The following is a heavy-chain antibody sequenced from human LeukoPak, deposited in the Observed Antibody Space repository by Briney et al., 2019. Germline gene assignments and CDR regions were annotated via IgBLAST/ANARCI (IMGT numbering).Heavy chain of an antibody. D-gene: IGHD1-26*01. CDR2: ISGRETST. J-gene: IGHJ4*02. CDR1: GFMFVSYT. Sequence: GGSLRLSCTASGFMFVSYTMNWVRQAPGKALEWISYISGRETSTFYSDSVKGRFTISRDNARNSLYLQMNSLRDEDTAVYYCARDFQWAFDYWGQGALVTVSS. V-gene: IGHV3-48*02. CDR3: ARDFQWAFDY.